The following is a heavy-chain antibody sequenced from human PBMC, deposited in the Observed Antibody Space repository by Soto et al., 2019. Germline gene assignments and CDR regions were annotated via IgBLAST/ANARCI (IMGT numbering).Heavy chain of an antibody. J-gene: IGHJ4*02. Sequence: PGGSLRLSCAASGFTFSSYGMHWVRQAPGKGLEWVAVISYDGSNKYYADSVKGRFTISRDNSKSTLYLQMNSLRAEDTAVYYCAKGHPRPKLLRFLEWLSYFDYWGQGTLVTVSS. CDR1: GFTFSSYG. D-gene: IGHD3-3*01. CDR2: ISYDGSNK. CDR3: AKGHPRPKLLRFLEWLSYFDY. V-gene: IGHV3-30*18.